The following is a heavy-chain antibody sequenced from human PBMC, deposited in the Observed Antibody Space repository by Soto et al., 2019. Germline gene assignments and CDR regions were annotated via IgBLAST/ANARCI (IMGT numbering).Heavy chain of an antibody. CDR1: GFSLTTRGVG. D-gene: IGHD3-16*01. Sequence: QITLKESGPTLVKPTQTLTLTCTFSGFSLTTRGVGVGWIRQPPGKALECLALIYWDDDKRYSPSLQSRLSITTDTSKNQVVPTMTNVDPVDTATYYCAPIPNYYQYDWFDPWGQGTLVSVSS. V-gene: IGHV2-5*02. J-gene: IGHJ5*02. CDR2: IYWDDDK. CDR3: APIPNYYQYDWFDP.